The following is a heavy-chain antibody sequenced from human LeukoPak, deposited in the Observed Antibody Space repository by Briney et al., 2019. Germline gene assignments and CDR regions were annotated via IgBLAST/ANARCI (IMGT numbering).Heavy chain of an antibody. J-gene: IGHJ4*02. Sequence: TGGSLRLSCAASGFTFSSYWMSWVRQAPGKGLEWVANIKQDGSEKYYVDSVKGRFTISRDNAKNSLYLQMNSLRAEDTAVYYCPRGPYYYDSSGYYYDYWGQGTLVTVSP. CDR3: PRGPYYYDSSGYYYDY. V-gene: IGHV3-7*01. CDR1: GFTFSSYW. CDR2: IKQDGSEK. D-gene: IGHD3-22*01.